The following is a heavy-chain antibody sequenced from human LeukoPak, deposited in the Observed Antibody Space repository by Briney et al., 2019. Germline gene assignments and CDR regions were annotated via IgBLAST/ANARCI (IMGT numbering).Heavy chain of an antibody. J-gene: IGHJ4*02. Sequence: GGSLRFSCAVSGFTFRSYWMSWVRQAPGKGLEWVANINQDGSEKDYVDSVKGRFTISRDNAKNSLYLQMNSLRAEDTAVYYCAKEEDSSGYYPFDYWGQGTLVTVSS. CDR3: AKEEDSSGYYPFDY. D-gene: IGHD3-22*01. CDR1: GFTFRSYW. CDR2: INQDGSEK. V-gene: IGHV3-7*03.